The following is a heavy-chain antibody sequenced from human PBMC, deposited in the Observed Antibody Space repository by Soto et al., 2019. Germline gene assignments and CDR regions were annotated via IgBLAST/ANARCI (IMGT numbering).Heavy chain of an antibody. CDR1: GGTFSRYA. V-gene: IGHV1-69*12. Sequence: QVQLVQSGAEVKKPGSSVKVSCKASGGTFSRYAISWVRQAPGQGLEWMGGITPMFGTANYAQKFQDRVTITGEESTSIVYRGLRRLRSEDTAVYYCAQTLGSAVAGPGRFDLWGRGTLVIVSS. CDR3: AQTLGSAVAGPGRFDL. D-gene: IGHD6-19*01. J-gene: IGHJ2*01. CDR2: ITPMFGTA.